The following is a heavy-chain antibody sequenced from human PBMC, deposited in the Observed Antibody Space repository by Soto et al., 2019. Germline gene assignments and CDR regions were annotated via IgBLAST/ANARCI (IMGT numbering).Heavy chain of an antibody. CDR2: IYYSGST. J-gene: IGHJ6*02. CDR3: ARDEGITAAGAESYYYGMDV. V-gene: IGHV4-59*01. D-gene: IGHD6-13*01. Sequence: TSETLSLTCTVSGGSISSYYCSWIRQPPGKGLEWIGYIYYSGSTNYNPSLKSRVTISVDTSKNQFSLKLSSVTAADTAVYYCARDEGITAAGAESYYYGMDVWGQGTTVTVSS. CDR1: GGSISSYY.